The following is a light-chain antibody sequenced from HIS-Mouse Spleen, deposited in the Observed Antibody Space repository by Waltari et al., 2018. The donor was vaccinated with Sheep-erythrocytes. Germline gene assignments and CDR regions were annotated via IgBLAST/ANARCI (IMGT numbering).Light chain of an antibody. V-gene: IGLV2-8*01. J-gene: IGLJ3*02. Sequence: QSALTQPPSASGSPGQSVTISCTGTSSDVGGYNYVSWYPHHPGKAPKPMIYEVSTRSSGVPARPAGSNPADTASVSFSGRQAGKDAYYSCSSHAGSNNGAFCGGTNLTL. CDR2: EVS. CDR1: SSDVGGYNY. CDR3: SSHAGSNNGA.